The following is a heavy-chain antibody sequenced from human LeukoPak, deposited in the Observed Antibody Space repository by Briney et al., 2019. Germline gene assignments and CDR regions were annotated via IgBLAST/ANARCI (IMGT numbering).Heavy chain of an antibody. J-gene: IGHJ4*02. D-gene: IGHD6-13*01. CDR2: IIPIFGIA. V-gene: IGHV1-69*04. Sequence: ASVKVSCKASGGTFSSYAVSWVRQAPGQGLEWMGRIIPIFGIANYAQKFQGRVTITADKSTSTAYMELSSLRSEDTAVYYCARDGAFSSSSWYYFDYWGQGTLVTVSS. CDR1: GGTFSSYA. CDR3: ARDGAFSSSSWYYFDY.